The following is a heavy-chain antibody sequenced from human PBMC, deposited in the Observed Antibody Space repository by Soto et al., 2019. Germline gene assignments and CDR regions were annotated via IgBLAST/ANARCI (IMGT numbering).Heavy chain of an antibody. CDR1: GGSISSGGYY. Sequence: SETLSLTCTVSGGSISSGGYYWSWIRQHPGKGLEWIGYIYYSGSTYYNPSLKSRVTISVDTSKNQFSLKLSSVTAANTAVYYCARSSTSANYFDYWGQGTLVTVSS. CDR3: ARSSTSANYFDY. V-gene: IGHV4-31*03. CDR2: IYYSGST. J-gene: IGHJ4*02. D-gene: IGHD2-2*01.